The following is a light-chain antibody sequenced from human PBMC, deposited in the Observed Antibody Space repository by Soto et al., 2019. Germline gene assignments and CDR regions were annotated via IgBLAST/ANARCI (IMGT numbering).Light chain of an antibody. CDR1: QSISHW. CDR3: QQYNPYTWT. CDR2: DAS. Sequence: DIQMTQSPATLSASVGDSVTITCRASQSISHWLAWYQQKPGKAPKFLIYDASSLESGVPSRFSGSGSGTEFTLTISSLQPDDFATYYCQQYNPYTWTFGHGTKVDIK. J-gene: IGKJ1*01. V-gene: IGKV1-5*01.